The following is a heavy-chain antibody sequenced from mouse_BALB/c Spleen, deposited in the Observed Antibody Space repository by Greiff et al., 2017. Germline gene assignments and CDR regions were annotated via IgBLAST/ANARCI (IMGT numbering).Heavy chain of an antibody. CDR2: INPSTGYT. CDR1: GYTFTSYW. CDR3: ARLGVLRLDCFDV. V-gene: IGHV1-7*01. Sequence: VQLQQSGAELAKPGASVKMSCKASGYTFTSYWMHWVKQRPGQGLEWIGYINPSTGYTEYNQKFKDKATLTADKSSSTAYMQLSSLTSEDSAVYYCARLGVLRLDCFDVWGAGTTVTVSS. J-gene: IGHJ1*01. D-gene: IGHD1-2*01.